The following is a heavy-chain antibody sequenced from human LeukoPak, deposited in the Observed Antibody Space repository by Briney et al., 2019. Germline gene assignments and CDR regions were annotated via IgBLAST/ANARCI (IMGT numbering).Heavy chain of an antibody. CDR1: GYTFTTYD. Sequence: ASVKVSCKASGYTFTTYDINWVRQATGQGLEWMGWINTNSGNTGYAQKFQGRVTITRSVSLSTAYMELNSLRSEDTAVYYCVRRSGSGRNPFHIWGQGTIVTVSS. D-gene: IGHD3-10*01. V-gene: IGHV1-8*03. J-gene: IGHJ3*02. CDR3: VRRSGSGRNPFHI. CDR2: INTNSGNT.